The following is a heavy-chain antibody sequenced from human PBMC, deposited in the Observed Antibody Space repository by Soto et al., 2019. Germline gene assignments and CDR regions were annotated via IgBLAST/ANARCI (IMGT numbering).Heavy chain of an antibody. J-gene: IGHJ3*02. D-gene: IGHD4-17*01. CDR1: GFTFSSYG. V-gene: IGHV3-33*01. CDR2: RWYDGSNK. CDR3: ARDSGEGDACDI. Sequence: QVQLVESGGGVVQPGRSLRLSCAASGFTFSSYGMHWVRQAPGKGVEWVAVRWYDGSNKYYADSVKGRFTSSRDNSKNTLYLQMNSLRADDTAVYYCARDSGEGDACDIWGQGTMVTVSS.